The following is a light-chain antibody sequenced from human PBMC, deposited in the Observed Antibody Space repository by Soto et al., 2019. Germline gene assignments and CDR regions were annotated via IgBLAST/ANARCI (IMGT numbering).Light chain of an antibody. V-gene: IGKV3D-15*01. CDR3: QQYGGSPIT. J-gene: IGKJ5*01. CDR1: QSVSNK. Sequence: EIVLTQSPATLSVSPGETVSLSCRASQSVSNKVAWFQQKHGQAPRLLMSATSTRATGIPARFSGSGSGTELNLTVSSLQSEDFALYYCQQYGGSPITFGQGTRLEIK. CDR2: ATS.